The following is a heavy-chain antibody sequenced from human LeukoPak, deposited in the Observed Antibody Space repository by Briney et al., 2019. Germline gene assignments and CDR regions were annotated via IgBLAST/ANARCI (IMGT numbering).Heavy chain of an antibody. CDR1: GGSFSGYY. CDR3: ARGWRLPGY. Sequence: PSETLSLTCAVYGGSFSGYYWSWIRQPPGKGLEWIGEINHSGSTNYNPSLKSRVTISVDTSKNQFSLKLSSVTAADTAVYYCARGWRLPGYWGQGTLVTVSS. J-gene: IGHJ4*02. CDR2: INHSGST. V-gene: IGHV4-34*01. D-gene: IGHD3-3*01.